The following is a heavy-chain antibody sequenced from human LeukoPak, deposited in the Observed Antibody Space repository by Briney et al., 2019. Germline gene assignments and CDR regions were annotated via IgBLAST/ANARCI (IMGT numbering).Heavy chain of an antibody. CDR2: IYYSGST. CDR1: GGSINSYY. CDR3: SIAVAGTHAFDI. V-gene: IGHV4-59*01. D-gene: IGHD6-19*01. Sequence: PSETLSLTCTISGGSINSYYWNWIRQPPGKGLEWIGYIYYSGSTNYNPSLKSRVTISVDTSKNQFSLKLSSVTAADTAVYYCSIAVAGTHAFDIWGQGTMVTVSS. J-gene: IGHJ3*02.